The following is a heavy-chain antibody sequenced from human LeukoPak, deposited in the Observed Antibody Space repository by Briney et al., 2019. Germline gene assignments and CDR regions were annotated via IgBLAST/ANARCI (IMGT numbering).Heavy chain of an antibody. CDR2: IYYSGST. Sequence: SETLSLTCTVSGGSISSYYWSWIRQPPGKGLEWIGYIYYSGSTNYNPSLKSRVTISVDTSKNQFSLKLSSVTAADTAVYYCAASYDILTGTLGAFDIWGQGTMVTVSS. CDR3: AASYDILTGTLGAFDI. V-gene: IGHV4-59*08. CDR1: GGSISSYY. J-gene: IGHJ3*02. D-gene: IGHD3-9*01.